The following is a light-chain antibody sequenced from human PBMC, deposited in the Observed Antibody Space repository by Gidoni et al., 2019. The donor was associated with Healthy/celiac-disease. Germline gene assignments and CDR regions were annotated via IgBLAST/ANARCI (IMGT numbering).Light chain of an antibody. J-gene: IGKJ4*01. CDR2: WAS. V-gene: IGKV4-1*01. CDR1: QSVLYSSNNKNY. CDR3: QQYYSTPLT. Sequence: DIVMTQSPDSLAVSLGERATNNCKSSQSVLYSSNNKNYLAWYQQKPGQPPKLLIYWASTRESGVPDRFSGSGSGTDFTLTISSLQAEDVAVYYCQQYYSTPLTFGGXTKVEIK.